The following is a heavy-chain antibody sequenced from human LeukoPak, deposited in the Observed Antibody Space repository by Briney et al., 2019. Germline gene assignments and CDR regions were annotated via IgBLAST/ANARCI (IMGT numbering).Heavy chain of an antibody. V-gene: IGHV4-4*09. J-gene: IGHJ4*02. CDR3: ARMYSSSSWWDY. CDR2: IYTSGST. Sequence: SETLSLTCTVSGGSISSYYWSWIRQPPGKGLEWIGYIYTSGSTNYNPSLESRVIISVDTSKNQFSLKLSSVTAADTAVYYCARMYSSSSWWDYWGQGTLVTVSS. CDR1: GGSISSYY. D-gene: IGHD6-6*01.